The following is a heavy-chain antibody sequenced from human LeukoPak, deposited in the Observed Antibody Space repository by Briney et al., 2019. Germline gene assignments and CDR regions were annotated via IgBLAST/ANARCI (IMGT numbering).Heavy chain of an antibody. CDR2: IYYSGST. CDR1: GGSISSSSYY. Sequence: WETLSLTCTVSGGSISSSSYYWGWIRQPPGKGLEWIGSIYYSGSTYYNPSLKSRVTISVDTSKNQFSLKLSSVTAADTAVYYCARRNYDILTGHTYFDYWGQGTLVTVSS. V-gene: IGHV4-39*01. CDR3: ARRNYDILTGHTYFDY. D-gene: IGHD3-9*01. J-gene: IGHJ4*02.